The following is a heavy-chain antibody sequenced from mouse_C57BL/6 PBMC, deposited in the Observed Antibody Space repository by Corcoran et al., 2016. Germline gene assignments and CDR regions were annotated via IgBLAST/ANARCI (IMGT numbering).Heavy chain of an antibody. CDR2: INTYSGVP. V-gene: IGHV9-3*01. J-gene: IGHJ4*01. D-gene: IGHD2-3*01. Sequence: QIRLVQSGPELKKPGETVTISCKASGYTFTTSGMSWVKQAPGKGLKWMGWINTYSGVPTYADDFKGRFAFSLETSASTAYLQINNLKNEDTATYFCARSDGYYDYYAMDYWGQGTSVTVSS. CDR1: GYTFTTSG. CDR3: ARSDGYYDYYAMDY.